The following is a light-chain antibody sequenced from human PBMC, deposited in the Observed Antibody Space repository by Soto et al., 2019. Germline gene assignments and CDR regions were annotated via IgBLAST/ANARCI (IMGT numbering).Light chain of an antibody. Sequence: EIVLTQSPGTLSLSPGERATLSCRASQTVSSVHLAWYQQKRGQAPRLFIYGASSRAAGIPDRFSGSGSGTDFTLTISRXEPEDFAVYYCQQYDNSLWTFGQGTKVDIK. CDR2: GAS. V-gene: IGKV3-20*01. J-gene: IGKJ1*01. CDR1: QTVSSVH. CDR3: QQYDNSLWT.